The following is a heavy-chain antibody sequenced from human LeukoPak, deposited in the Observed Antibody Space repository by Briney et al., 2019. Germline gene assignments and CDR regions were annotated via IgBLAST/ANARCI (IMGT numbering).Heavy chain of an antibody. Sequence: GGSLRLSCAASGFSFSSYAMSWVRQAPGKGLEWVSDISGSGDSSYHADSVKGRFTISRDNSKRMLYLQMNSLRAEDTAVYYCAKGPGAIISLSIYWGQGTLVTVSS. D-gene: IGHD2-2*02. CDR2: ISGSGDSS. CDR1: GFSFSSYA. V-gene: IGHV3-23*01. J-gene: IGHJ4*02. CDR3: AKGPGAIISLSIY.